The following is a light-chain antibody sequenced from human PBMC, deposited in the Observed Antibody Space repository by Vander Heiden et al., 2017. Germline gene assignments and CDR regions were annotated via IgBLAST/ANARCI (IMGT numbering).Light chain of an antibody. Sequence: QSVLTQPPSVSGAPGQRVPIACTGRRSNIGAGYDVHWYQQLPGTAPKLLIYGNSNRPSGVPDRFSGSKSGTSASLAITGLQAEDEADYYCQSYDSSLSGYVFGTGTKVTVL. J-gene: IGLJ1*01. CDR3: QSYDSSLSGYV. V-gene: IGLV1-40*01. CDR2: GNS. CDR1: RSNIGAGYD.